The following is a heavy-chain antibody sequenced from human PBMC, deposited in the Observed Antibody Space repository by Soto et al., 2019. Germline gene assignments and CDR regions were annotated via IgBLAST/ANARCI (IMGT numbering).Heavy chain of an antibody. CDR2: IFHSGTT. J-gene: IGHJ4*02. Sequence: SETLSLTCTVSGASISSSYWSWIRQPPGKGLEWIGYIFHSGTTNYNPSLKSRVTISVDTSKNQFSLNLSSLTTADTAVYFCARGGNRYSGYARGFGIDFWGQGTLVTVSS. CDR3: ARGGNRYSGYARGFGIDF. V-gene: IGHV4-59*01. D-gene: IGHD5-12*01. CDR1: GASISSSY.